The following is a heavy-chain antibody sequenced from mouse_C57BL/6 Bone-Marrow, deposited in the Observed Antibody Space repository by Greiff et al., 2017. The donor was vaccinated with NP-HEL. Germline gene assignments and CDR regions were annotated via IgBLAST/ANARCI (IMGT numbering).Heavy chain of an antibody. Sequence: EVHLVESGGGLVKPGGSLKLSCAASGFTFSSYTMSWVRQTPEKRLAWVATISGGGGNTYYPDSVKGRFTISRDNAKNTLYLQMSSLRSEDTALYYCARQIDYWGQGTSVTVSS. CDR1: GFTFSSYT. CDR3: ARQIDY. CDR2: ISGGGGNT. V-gene: IGHV5-9*01. J-gene: IGHJ4*01.